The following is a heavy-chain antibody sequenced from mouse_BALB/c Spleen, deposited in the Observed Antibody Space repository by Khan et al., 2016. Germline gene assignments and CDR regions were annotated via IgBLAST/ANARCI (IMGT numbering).Heavy chain of an antibody. Sequence: EVELVESGGGLVQPGGSLKLSCAASGFSFSNYAMSWVRQTPEKRLEWVASISSGGSPYYPDSVMGRFTISRDNARNILYLQMSSLRSEETAMNYSTRSPYGSSYVEWFAYWGQGTLVTVSA. CDR3: TRSPYGSSYVEWFAY. CDR1: GFSFSNYA. D-gene: IGHD1-1*01. V-gene: IGHV5-6-5*01. CDR2: ISSGGSP. J-gene: IGHJ3*01.